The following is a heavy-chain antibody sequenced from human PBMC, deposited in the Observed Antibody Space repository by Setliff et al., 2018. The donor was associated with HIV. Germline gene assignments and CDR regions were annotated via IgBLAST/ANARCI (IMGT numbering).Heavy chain of an antibody. CDR2: ILDSGST. V-gene: IGHV4-31*03. CDR3: ARVPNWGSAPFAYVV. Sequence: SETLSLTCTVSGASISSGGYYWNWIRQLPGKGLEWIGYILDSGSTCYNPSLRGRLSMSLDTSANQFSVELTSVTAADTALYFCARVPNWGSAPFAYVVWGLGTMVTVSS. D-gene: IGHD7-27*01. CDR1: GASISSGGYY. J-gene: IGHJ3*01.